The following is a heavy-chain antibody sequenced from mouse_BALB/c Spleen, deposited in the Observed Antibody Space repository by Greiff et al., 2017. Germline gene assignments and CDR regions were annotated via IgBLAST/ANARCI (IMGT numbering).Heavy chain of an antibody. Sequence: VQLVESGPGLVAPSQSLSITCTVSGFSLTGYGVNWVRQPPGKGLEWLGMIWGDGSTDYNSALKSRLSISKDNSKSQVFLKMNSLQTDDTARYYCARDHYYGSSYGYFDVWGAGTTVTVSS. CDR3: ARDHYYGSSYGYFDV. V-gene: IGHV2-6-7*01. CDR2: IWGDGST. CDR1: GFSLTGYG. D-gene: IGHD1-1*01. J-gene: IGHJ1*01.